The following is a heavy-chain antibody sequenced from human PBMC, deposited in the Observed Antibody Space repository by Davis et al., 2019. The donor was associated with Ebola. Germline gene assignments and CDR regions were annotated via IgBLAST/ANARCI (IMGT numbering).Heavy chain of an antibody. CDR1: GFTFSSYW. CDR3: AGGYYGMDV. J-gene: IGHJ6*04. Sequence: GESLKISCAASGFTFSSYWMSWVRQAPGKGLEWVANIKQDGSEKYYVDSVKGRFTISRDNAKNSLYLQMNSLRAEDTAVYYCAGGYYGMDVWGKGTTVNVSS. V-gene: IGHV3-7*04. CDR2: IKQDGSEK.